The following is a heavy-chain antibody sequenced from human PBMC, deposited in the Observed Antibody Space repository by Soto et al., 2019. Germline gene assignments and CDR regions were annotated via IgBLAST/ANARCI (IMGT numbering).Heavy chain of an antibody. V-gene: IGHV1-46*01. CDR3: ASGYCSGGSCYVFDY. J-gene: IGHJ4*02. D-gene: IGHD2-15*01. CDR2: INPSGGST. CDR1: GYTFTSYY. Sequence: GASVKVSCKASGYTFTSYYMHWVRQAPGQGLEWMGIINPSGGSTSYAQKFQGRVTMTRNTSMSTAYMELSSLRSEDTAVYYCASGYCSGGSCYVFDYWGQGTLVTVSS.